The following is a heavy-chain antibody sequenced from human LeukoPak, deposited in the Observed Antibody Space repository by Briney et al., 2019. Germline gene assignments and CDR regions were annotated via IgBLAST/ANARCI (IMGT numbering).Heavy chain of an antibody. CDR1: GFTFSTYA. D-gene: IGHD4/OR15-4a*01. V-gene: IGHV3-23*01. CDR3: AKAHGASAFDY. Sequence: GGSLILSCAASGFTFSTYALSWVRQAPGKGLEWVSAIRGGSTWYADSVEGRFTISRDDSKNTLFLQMNGLRAEDTAVYYCAKAHGASAFDYWGQGTLVTVSS. CDR2: IRGGST. J-gene: IGHJ4*02.